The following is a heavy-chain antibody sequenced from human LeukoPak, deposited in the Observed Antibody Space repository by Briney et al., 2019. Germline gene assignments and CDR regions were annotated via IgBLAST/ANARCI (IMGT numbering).Heavy chain of an antibody. CDR3: ARSMVTTDRNFDH. D-gene: IGHD2-21*02. V-gene: IGHV4-39*07. Sequence: SETLSLTCTVSGGSITSSPYRWAWIRQPPGRGPEWIGTVSHTGATQYSPSLTSRVTISLDTSKNQFSLSLNSVTAADTAIFYCARSMVTTDRNFDHWGQGTLVTVSS. CDR1: GGSITSSPYR. J-gene: IGHJ4*01. CDR2: VSHTGAT.